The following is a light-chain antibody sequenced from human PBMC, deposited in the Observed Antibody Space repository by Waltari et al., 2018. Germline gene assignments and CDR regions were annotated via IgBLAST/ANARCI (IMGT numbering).Light chain of an antibody. J-gene: IGKJ1*01. CDR2: KVS. Sequence: DVVMTQSPLSLPVTLGQPASISCRSSQSLVHSDGNTYLNWFQQRPGQSPRRLIYKVSRRESGVPDRFSGSGSGTDFTRKISRVEAEDVGFYYCMQGTHWPRTFGQGSKVEIK. V-gene: IGKV2-30*02. CDR1: QSLVHSDGNTY. CDR3: MQGTHWPRT.